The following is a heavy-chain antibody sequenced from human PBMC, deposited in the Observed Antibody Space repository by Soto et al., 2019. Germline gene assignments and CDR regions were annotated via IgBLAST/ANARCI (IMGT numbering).Heavy chain of an antibody. J-gene: IGHJ6*02. V-gene: IGHV1-69*13. Sequence: SVKVSCKASGGTFSSYAISWVRQAPGQGLEWMGGIIPIFGTANYAQKFQGRVTITADESTSTAYMELSSLRSEDTAVYYCARDEAYSNYAWYYGMDVWGQGTTVTSP. D-gene: IGHD4-4*01. CDR1: GGTFSSYA. CDR3: ARDEAYSNYAWYYGMDV. CDR2: IIPIFGTA.